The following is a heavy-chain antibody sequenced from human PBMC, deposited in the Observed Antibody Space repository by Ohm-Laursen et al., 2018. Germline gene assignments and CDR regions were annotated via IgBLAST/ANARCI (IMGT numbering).Heavy chain of an antibody. CDR3: ARGRRYYDFWRGMDV. V-gene: IGHV4-34*01. CDR2: INHSGST. J-gene: IGHJ6*02. CDR1: GGSFSGYY. Sequence: SETLSLTCAVYGGSFSGYYWSWIRQPPGKGLEWIGEINHSGSTNYNPSLKSRVTISVDTSKNQFSLKLSSVTAADTAVYYCARGRRYYDFWRGMDVWGQGTTVTVSS. D-gene: IGHD3-3*01.